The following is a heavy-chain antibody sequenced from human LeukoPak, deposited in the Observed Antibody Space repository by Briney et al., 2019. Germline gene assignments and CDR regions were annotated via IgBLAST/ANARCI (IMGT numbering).Heavy chain of an antibody. CDR3: AKGNDSVWGSYRGPLDY. CDR1: GYTFTAYH. Sequence: ASVKVSCKASGYTFTAYHIHWVRQAPGQGLEWMGWINANSGGTNYAQSFQDRVTMTRDTSISTAYMELSRLTSDDTAAYYCAKGNDSVWGSYRGPLDYWGQGTPVTVSS. CDR2: INANSGGT. D-gene: IGHD3-16*01. V-gene: IGHV1-2*02. J-gene: IGHJ4*02.